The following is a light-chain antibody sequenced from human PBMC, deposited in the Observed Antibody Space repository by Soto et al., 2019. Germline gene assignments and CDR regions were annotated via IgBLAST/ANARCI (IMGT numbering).Light chain of an antibody. CDR1: SSDIGGYNY. CDR3: GSSAGRYNFSV. V-gene: IGLV2-8*01. CDR2: EVT. Sequence: QSVLTQPPSASGSPGQSVTISCTGTSSDIGGYNYVSWYQQHPGKAPILMIYEVTKLPSGVPDRFTGSKSGNTASLTVSGLQAEDEADYYCGSSAGRYNFSVFGEGAKVTVL. J-gene: IGLJ1*01.